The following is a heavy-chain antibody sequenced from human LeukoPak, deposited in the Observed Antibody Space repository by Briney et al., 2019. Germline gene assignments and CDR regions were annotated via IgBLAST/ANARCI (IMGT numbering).Heavy chain of an antibody. CDR1: GFTFSNYA. CDR2: ISDSGSNK. CDR3: AKEGVPDYYDSSGSTRWFDP. V-gene: IGHV3-23*01. J-gene: IGHJ5*02. D-gene: IGHD3-22*01. Sequence: GGSLRLSCAASGFTFSNYAMTRVRQAPGKGLEWVSGISDSGSNKYYADSVKGRFTISRDNSKNTLYLQMNSLRAEDTAVYYCAKEGVPDYYDSSGSTRWFDPWGQGTLVTVSS.